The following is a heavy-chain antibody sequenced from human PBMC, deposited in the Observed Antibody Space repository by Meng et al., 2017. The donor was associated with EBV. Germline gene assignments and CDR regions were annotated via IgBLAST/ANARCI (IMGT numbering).Heavy chain of an antibody. V-gene: IGHV1-69*01. D-gene: IGHD3-10*01. J-gene: IGHJ4*02. Sequence: QGKLVQSGAGLKKPGSSVKVSCKTSGGTFRSDAISWVRQAPGQGLEWMGGLIPMSDAPHYAQKFQGRVTITADESTSTHYMDLSGLRSEDTAVYYCASESGRGFTPDYWGQGTLVTVSS. CDR2: LIPMSDAP. CDR3: ASESGRGFTPDY. CDR1: GGTFRSDA.